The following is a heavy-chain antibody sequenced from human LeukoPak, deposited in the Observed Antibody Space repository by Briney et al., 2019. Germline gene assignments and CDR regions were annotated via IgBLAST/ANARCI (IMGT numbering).Heavy chain of an antibody. D-gene: IGHD2-2*01. CDR2: ISAYNGNT. CDR1: GYTFTSYG. Sequence: ASVKVPCKASGYTFTSYGISWVRQAPGQGLEWMGWISAYNGNTNYAQKLQGRVAMTTDTSTSTAYMELRSLRSDDTAVYYCARDLVPAALIYFDYWGQGTLVTVSS. CDR3: ARDLVPAALIYFDY. V-gene: IGHV1-18*01. J-gene: IGHJ4*02.